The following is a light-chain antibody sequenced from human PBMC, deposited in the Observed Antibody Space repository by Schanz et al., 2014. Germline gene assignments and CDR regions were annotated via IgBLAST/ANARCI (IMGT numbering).Light chain of an antibody. Sequence: EIVLTQSPGTLSLSPGERATLSCRASQSVSSNLAWYQQKPGQAPRLLIYGASIRATGIPARFSGSGSGTEFTLTISSLQSEDLAVYYCQQYHNWPRTFGQGTKLDIK. CDR1: QSVSSN. CDR3: QQYHNWPRT. J-gene: IGKJ2*01. CDR2: GAS. V-gene: IGKV3-15*01.